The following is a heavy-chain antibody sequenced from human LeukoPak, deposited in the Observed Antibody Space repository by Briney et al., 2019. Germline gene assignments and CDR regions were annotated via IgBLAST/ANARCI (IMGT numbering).Heavy chain of an antibody. J-gene: IGHJ4*02. V-gene: IGHV3-21*01. CDR1: GFTLSSYS. D-gene: IGHD1-1*01. CDR3: ARGDWNDRNDD. Sequence: KPGGSLRLSCAASGFTLSSYSMNWVRQAPGKGLEWVSSISSSSYIYYADSVKGRFTISRDNAKNSLYLQMNSLRAEDTAVYYCARGDWNDRNDDWGQGTLVTVSS. CDR2: ISSSSYI.